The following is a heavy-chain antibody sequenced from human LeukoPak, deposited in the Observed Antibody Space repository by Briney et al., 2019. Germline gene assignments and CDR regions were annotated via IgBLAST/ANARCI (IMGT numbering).Heavy chain of an antibody. CDR3: ARGLLGIPAAIL. Sequence: ASVKVSCKASGYSFTSNYIHWVRQAPGQGLEWMGMIYPRDGSTSYAQKFQGRVTITADESTSTAYMELSSLRSEDTAVYYCARGLLGIPAAILWGQGTLVTVSS. D-gene: IGHD2-2*02. CDR2: IYPRDGST. CDR1: GYSFTSNY. J-gene: IGHJ4*02. V-gene: IGHV1-46*01.